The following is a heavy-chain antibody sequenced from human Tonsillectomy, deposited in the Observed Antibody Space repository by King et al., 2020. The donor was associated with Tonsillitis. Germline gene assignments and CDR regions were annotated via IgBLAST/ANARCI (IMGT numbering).Heavy chain of an antibody. D-gene: IGHD3-10*01. CDR3: ARGHIIMVRGPTRGSYYGMDV. V-gene: IGHV1-69*01. CDR2: IIPIFAKA. CDR1: GGTFSNYG. Sequence: VQLVESGAEVKKPGSSVKVSCKASGGTFSNYGISWVRQAPGQGLEWMGGIIPIFAKANYAQKFQGRVTITADESTTTAYMELSSLRSEDTAVYYCARGHIIMVRGPTRGSYYGMDVWGQGTTVTVSS. J-gene: IGHJ6*02.